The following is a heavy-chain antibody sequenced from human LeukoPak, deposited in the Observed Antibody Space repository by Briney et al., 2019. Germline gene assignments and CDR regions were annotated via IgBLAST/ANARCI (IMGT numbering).Heavy chain of an antibody. J-gene: IGHJ6*03. Sequence: PGGSLRLSCAASGFTFDDYAMHWVRQAPGKGLEWVSGISWNSGSIGYADSVKGRFIISRDNAKNSLYLQMNSLRAEDTAVYYCAKAGIAAAGTHLYYYYYMDVWGKGTTVTVSS. CDR1: GFTFDDYA. V-gene: IGHV3-9*01. CDR3: AKAGIAAAGTHLYYYYYMDV. CDR2: ISWNSGSI. D-gene: IGHD6-13*01.